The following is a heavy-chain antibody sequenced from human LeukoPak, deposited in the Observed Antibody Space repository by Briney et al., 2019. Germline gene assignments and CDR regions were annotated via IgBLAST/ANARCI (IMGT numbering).Heavy chain of an antibody. CDR2: IYHSGST. CDR3: ARDRSGWALVDY. D-gene: IGHD3-3*01. V-gene: IGHV4-30-2*01. Sequence: SQTLSLTCTVSGGSISSGGYYWSWIRQPPGKGLEWIGYIYHSGSTYYNPSLKSRVTISVDRSKNQFSLKLSSVTAADTAVYYCARDRSGWALVDYWGQGTLVTVSS. CDR1: GGSISSGGYY. J-gene: IGHJ4*02.